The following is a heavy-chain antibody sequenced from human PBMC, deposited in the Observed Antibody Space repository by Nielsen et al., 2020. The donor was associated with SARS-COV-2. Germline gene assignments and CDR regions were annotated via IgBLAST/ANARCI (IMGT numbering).Heavy chain of an antibody. J-gene: IGHJ6*02. CDR1: GYTFTGYY. Sequence: ASVKVSCKASGYTFTGYYMHWVRQAPGQGLEWMGRINPNSGGTNYAQKFQGRVTMTRDTSISTAYMELSRLRSDDTAVYYCARERRYCSSTSCQRYYGMDVWGQGTTVTVSS. CDR2: INPNSGGT. V-gene: IGHV1-2*06. D-gene: IGHD2-2*01. CDR3: ARERRYCSSTSCQRYYGMDV.